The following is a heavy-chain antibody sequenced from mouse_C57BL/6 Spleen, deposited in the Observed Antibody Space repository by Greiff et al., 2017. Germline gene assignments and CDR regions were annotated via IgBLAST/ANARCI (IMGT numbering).Heavy chain of an antibody. V-gene: IGHV1-15*01. D-gene: IGHD1-1*02. J-gene: IGHJ3*01. CDR2: IDPETGGT. Sequence: VQLQQSGAELVRPGASVTLSCKASGYTFTDYEMHWVKQTPVHGLEWIGAIDPETGGTAYNQKFKGKAILTADKASSTAYMERRSLTSEDSAVYYCARDGGAYWGQGTLVTVSA. CDR1: GYTFTDYE. CDR3: ARDGGAY.